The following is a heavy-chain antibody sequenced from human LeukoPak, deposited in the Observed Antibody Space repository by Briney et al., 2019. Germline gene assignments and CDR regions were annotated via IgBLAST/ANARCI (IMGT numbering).Heavy chain of an antibody. Sequence: SQTLSLTCTVSGGSISSGSYYWSWIRQPAGKGLEWIGRIYTSGSTNYNRSLKSRVTISVDTSKNQFSLKLSSVTAADTAVYYCARDSSISPYDFWSGYYVGAFDIWGQGTMVTVSS. CDR3: ARDSSISPYDFWSGYYVGAFDI. V-gene: IGHV4-61*02. CDR2: IYTSGST. CDR1: GGSISSGSYY. J-gene: IGHJ3*02. D-gene: IGHD3-3*01.